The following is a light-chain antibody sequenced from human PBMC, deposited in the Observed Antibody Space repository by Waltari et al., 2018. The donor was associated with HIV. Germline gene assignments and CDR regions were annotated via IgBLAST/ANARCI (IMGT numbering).Light chain of an antibody. J-gene: IGLJ3*02. CDR3: CSYAGSRTWV. Sequence: QSALTQPASVSGSPGQSITLSCPGTSSDVDGYNFFSWYQQHPGKAPKLIIFDVFKRPSGVSVRFSGSKSGNTASLTISGLQSEDEADYYCCSYAGSRTWVFGGGTKVTVL. CDR1: SSDVDGYNF. CDR2: DVF. V-gene: IGLV2-23*02.